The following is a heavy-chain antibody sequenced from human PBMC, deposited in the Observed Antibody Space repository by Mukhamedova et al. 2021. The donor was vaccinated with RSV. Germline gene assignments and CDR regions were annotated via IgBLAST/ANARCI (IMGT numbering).Heavy chain of an antibody. V-gene: IGHV3-30-3*01. CDR3: ARDSIAAAGTFGSH. CDR1: SSYA. Sequence: SSYAMHWVRQAPGKGLEWVAVISYDGSNKYYADSVKGRFTISRDNSKNTLYLQMNSLRAEDTAVYYCARDSIAAAGTFGSHWGQ. D-gene: IGHD6-13*01. J-gene: IGHJ1*01. CDR2: ISYDGSNK.